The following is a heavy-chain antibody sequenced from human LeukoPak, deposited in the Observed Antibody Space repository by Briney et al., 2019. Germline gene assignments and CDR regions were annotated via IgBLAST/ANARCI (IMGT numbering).Heavy chain of an antibody. CDR2: INWSGGST. CDR3: ARAPITSPFYFDY. D-gene: IGHD2-2*01. Sequence: GGSLRLSCTASGFAFDEHGMSWVRQVPGKGLDWVSGINWSGGSTGYADPLRGRFTISRGNAKNSLYLQIDSLRAEYTALYYCARAPITSPFYFDYWGQGTLVTVSS. J-gene: IGHJ4*02. V-gene: IGHV3-20*04. CDR1: GFAFDEHG.